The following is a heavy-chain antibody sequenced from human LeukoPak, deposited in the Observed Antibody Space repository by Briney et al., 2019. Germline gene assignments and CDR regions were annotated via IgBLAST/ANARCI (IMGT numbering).Heavy chain of an antibody. CDR3: ARHEFAGPFAY. CDR2: IYYSGST. Sequence: SETLSLTCTVSGGSISSYYWSWIRQPPGKGLEWIGYIYYSGSTNYNPSLKSRVTISVDMSKNQFSLILSAVTAADTAVYYCARHEFAGPFAYWGQGALVTVSS. CDR1: GGSISSYY. V-gene: IGHV4-59*08. D-gene: IGHD6-13*01. J-gene: IGHJ4*02.